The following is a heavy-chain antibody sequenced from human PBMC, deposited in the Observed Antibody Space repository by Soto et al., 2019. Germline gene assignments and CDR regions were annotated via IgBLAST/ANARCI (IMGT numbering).Heavy chain of an antibody. CDR2: ISAYNGNT. J-gene: IGHJ5*02. Sequence: ASVKVSCKASGYRFTSYGLSWLRQAPGQGLEWMGWISAYNGNTNYAQKLQGRVTMTTDTSTSTAYTELRSLRSDDTALSYCARGAGDNWFDPWGQGTLVTVSS. V-gene: IGHV1-18*01. CDR3: ARGAGDNWFDP. CDR1: GYRFTSYG.